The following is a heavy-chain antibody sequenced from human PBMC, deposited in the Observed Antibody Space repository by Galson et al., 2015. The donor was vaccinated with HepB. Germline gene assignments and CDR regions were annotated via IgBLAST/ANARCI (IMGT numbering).Heavy chain of an antibody. CDR2: INAYNGNT. Sequence: SVKVSCKASGYIFTTYGISWVRQAPGQGLEWMGWINAYNGNTKYAQKLQGRVTMTTDTSTSTAYMELGSLRSDDTAVYYCARHLRDYYGGYYYYYMDVWGRGTTVTVSS. CDR1: GYIFTTYG. V-gene: IGHV1-18*01. CDR3: ARHLRDYYGGYYYYYMDV. J-gene: IGHJ6*03. D-gene: IGHD3-10*01.